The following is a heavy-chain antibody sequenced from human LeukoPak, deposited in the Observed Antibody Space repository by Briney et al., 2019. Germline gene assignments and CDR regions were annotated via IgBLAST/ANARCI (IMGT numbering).Heavy chain of an antibody. J-gene: IGHJ6*02. CDR2: IIPIRGIA. D-gene: IGHD6-19*01. CDR3: ARDRGIAVAGTWFGDYYYYGMDV. Sequence: ASVKVSCKASGGTFSSYTISWVRQAPGQGLEWMGRIIPIRGIANYAQKFQGRVTITADKSTSTAYLELSSLRSEDTAVYYCARDRGIAVAGTWFGDYYYYGMDVWGQGTTVTVSS. V-gene: IGHV1-69*04. CDR1: GGTFSSYT.